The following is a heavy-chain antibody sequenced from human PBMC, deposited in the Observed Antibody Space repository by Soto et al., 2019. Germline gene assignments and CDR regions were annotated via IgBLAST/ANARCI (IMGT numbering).Heavy chain of an antibody. D-gene: IGHD3-22*01. CDR3: ARDTATYYYDSSGGFDP. Sequence: SETLSLTCTVSGGSLSSGDYYWSWLRQHPGKGLEWIGYIYYSGSTNYNPTLKSRVTISVDTSKNQFSLKLSSVTAADTAVYYCARDTATYYYDSSGGFDPWGQGTLVTVSS. J-gene: IGHJ5*02. CDR2: IYYSGST. V-gene: IGHV4-61*08. CDR1: GGSLSSGDYY.